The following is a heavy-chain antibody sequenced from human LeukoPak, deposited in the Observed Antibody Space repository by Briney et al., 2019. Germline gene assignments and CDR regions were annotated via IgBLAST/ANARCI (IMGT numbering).Heavy chain of an antibody. V-gene: IGHV1-2*02. CDR3: ARDGEWELPPGYFDY. CDR2: INPNSGDT. Sequence: ASVKVSCKASGYTFTGYYMHWVRQAPGQGLEWMGWINPNSGDTNYAQKFQGRVTMTRDTSISTAYMELSRLRSDDTAVYYCARDGEWELPPGYFDYWGQGTLVTVSS. CDR1: GYTFTGYY. J-gene: IGHJ4*02. D-gene: IGHD1-26*01.